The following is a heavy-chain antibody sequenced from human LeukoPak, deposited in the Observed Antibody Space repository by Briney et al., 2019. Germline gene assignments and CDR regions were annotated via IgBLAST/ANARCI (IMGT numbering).Heavy chain of an antibody. J-gene: IGHJ4*02. V-gene: IGHV3-74*01. CDR3: ARKPDYYGADY. Sequence: GRSLRLSCAASGFTFSNYWMHWVRQVPGKGLVWVSRIKGDGGSPTYADSVKGRFTISRDNAKHTLYLQMNSLGAEDTAVYYCARKPDYYGADYWGQGTLVTVSS. CDR2: IKGDGGSP. CDR1: GFTFSNYW. D-gene: IGHD3-10*01.